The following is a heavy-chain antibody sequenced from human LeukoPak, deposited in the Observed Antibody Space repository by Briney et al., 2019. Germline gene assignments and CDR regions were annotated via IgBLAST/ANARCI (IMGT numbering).Heavy chain of an antibody. CDR1: GYSFTSYW. CDR3: ARHKSYFGSSWYSYYMDV. D-gene: IGHD6-13*01. CDR2: IYPGDSDT. V-gene: IGHV5-51*01. J-gene: IGHJ6*03. Sequence: RGKSLKISCKGSGYSFTSYWIGWVRQMPGKGLEWMGIIYPGDSDTRYSPSFQGQVTILADKSISTAYLQWSSLKASDTAMYYCARHKSYFGSSWYSYYMDVWGKGTTVTISS.